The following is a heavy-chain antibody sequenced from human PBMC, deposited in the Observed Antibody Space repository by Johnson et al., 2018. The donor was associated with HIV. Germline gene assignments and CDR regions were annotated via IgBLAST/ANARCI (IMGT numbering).Heavy chain of an antibody. CDR3: ARVGAGHISGPDMVFDI. J-gene: IGHJ3*02. Sequence: QVQLVESGGGVVQPGRSLRLSCAASGFTFSSYAMHWVRQAPGKGLEWVAVTSYDGSNKYYADSVKGRFTISRDISKNTLDLQMNSLRAEDTAVYYCARVGAGHISGPDMVFDIWGQGTMGTVSS. CDR2: TSYDGSNK. CDR1: GFTFSSYA. D-gene: IGHD6-19*01. V-gene: IGHV3-30*14.